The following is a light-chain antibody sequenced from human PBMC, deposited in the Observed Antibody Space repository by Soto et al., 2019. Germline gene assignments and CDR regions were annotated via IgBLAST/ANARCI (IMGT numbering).Light chain of an antibody. J-gene: IGKJ1*01. Sequence: DIQMTQSPSTLSGSVGDRVTITCRASQTISSWLAWYQQKPGKAPKLPIYAASNLQTGVPSRFSASGSGTDFTLTLNSLQPEDFATYYCQQYNSYHWTFGQGTKVDIK. CDR2: AAS. CDR3: QQYNSYHWT. V-gene: IGKV1-5*01. CDR1: QTISSW.